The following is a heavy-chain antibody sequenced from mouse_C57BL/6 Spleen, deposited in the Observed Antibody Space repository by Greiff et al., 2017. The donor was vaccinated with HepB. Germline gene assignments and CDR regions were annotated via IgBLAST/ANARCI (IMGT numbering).Heavy chain of an antibody. D-gene: IGHD1-1*01. CDR3: ARRRYYGSSRYYFDY. Sequence: QVQLQQSDAELVKPGASVKISCKVSGYTFTDHTIHWMKQRPEQGLEWIGYIYPRDGSTKYNEKFKGKATLTADKSSSTAYMQLNSLTSEDSAVYFCARRRYYGSSRYYFDYWGQGTTLTVSS. CDR2: IYPRDGST. J-gene: IGHJ2*01. V-gene: IGHV1-78*01. CDR1: GYTFTDHT.